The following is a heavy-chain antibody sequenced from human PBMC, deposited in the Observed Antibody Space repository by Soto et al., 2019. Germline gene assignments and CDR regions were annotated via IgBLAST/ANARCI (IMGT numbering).Heavy chain of an antibody. Sequence: EVQLLESGGGLVQPGGSLRLSCATSGFTFTNYGMRWVRQAPGKGLEWVSAISGSGASTYYADSVRGRFTISRDNPKITVYLQMHSLRAEDTPVYYCVKEGHLGGTTYEQLYCFDSWGQGTLVTVSS. J-gene: IGHJ4*02. D-gene: IGHD1-1*01. CDR1: GFTFTNYG. V-gene: IGHV3-23*01. CDR3: VKEGHLGGTTYEQLYCFDS. CDR2: ISGSGAST.